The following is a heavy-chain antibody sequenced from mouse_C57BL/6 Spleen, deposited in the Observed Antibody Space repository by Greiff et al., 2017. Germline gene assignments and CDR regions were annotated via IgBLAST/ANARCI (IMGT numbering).Heavy chain of an antibody. CDR2: ILPGSGST. J-gene: IGHJ1*03. V-gene: IGHV1-9*01. D-gene: IGHD1-1*01. CDR3: ARATVVATRYFDV. Sequence: QVQLQQSGAELMKPGASVKLSCKATGYTFTGYWIEWVKQRPGHGLEWIGEILPGSGSTKYKEKFKGKATFTADTSSNTAYMQLSSLTTEDSAIYYCARATVVATRYFDVWGTGTTVTVSS. CDR1: GYTFTGYW.